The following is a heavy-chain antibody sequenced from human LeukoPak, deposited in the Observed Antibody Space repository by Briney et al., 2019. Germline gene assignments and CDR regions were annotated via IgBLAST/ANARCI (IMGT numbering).Heavy chain of an antibody. CDR1: GYTFTSYG. V-gene: IGHV1-18*01. CDR2: ISAYNGNT. CDR3: ARDRVVPAAIIAFDI. J-gene: IGHJ3*02. Sequence: GASVKVSCKASGYTFTSYGISWVRQAPGQGLEWMGWISAYNGNTNYAQKLQGRVTMTTDTSTSTAYMELRSLRSDDTAVYHCARDRVVPAAIIAFDIWGQGTMVTVSS. D-gene: IGHD2-2*02.